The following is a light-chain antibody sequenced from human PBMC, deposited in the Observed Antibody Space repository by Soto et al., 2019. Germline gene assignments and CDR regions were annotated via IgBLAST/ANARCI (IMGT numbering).Light chain of an antibody. CDR2: AAS. CDR3: QQGASFPRT. Sequence: DIQMTQSPSSVSASVGDTVTITCRASQAVSTWLAWYQQKPGGAPKLLIYAASTLHSGVPSRFRGSGSGTDFTLTIRSLQLEDFATYYCQQGASFPRTFGGGTKADIK. V-gene: IGKV1-12*01. J-gene: IGKJ4*01. CDR1: QAVSTW.